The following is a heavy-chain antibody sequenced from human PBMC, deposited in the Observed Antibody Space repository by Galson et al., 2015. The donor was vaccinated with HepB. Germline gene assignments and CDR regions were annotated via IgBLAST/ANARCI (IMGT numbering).Heavy chain of an antibody. CDR2: WCTSGNT. V-gene: IGHV4-4*07. CDR3: ATGYNFDN. D-gene: IGHD5-18*01. CDR1: GASMSIYC. J-gene: IGHJ4*02. Sequence: ETLSLTCSVSGASMSIYCWSWIRQPAGEGLEWIGRWCTSGNTRYNPALRNRVAVSVDTSKNHFYLNLRSVTAADTAVYYCATGYNFDNWGQGTLVTVSS.